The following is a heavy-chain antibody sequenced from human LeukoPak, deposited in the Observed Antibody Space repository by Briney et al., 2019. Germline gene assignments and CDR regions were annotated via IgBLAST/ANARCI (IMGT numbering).Heavy chain of an antibody. J-gene: IGHJ4*02. D-gene: IGHD2-21*02. CDR3: AGEVTL. V-gene: IGHV3-66*02. CDR2: IYSGGST. Sequence: GGSLRLSCAASGFTFDDYAMHWVRQAPGKGLEWVSVIYSGGSTYYADSVKGRFTISRDNSKNTLYLQMNSLRAEDTAVYYCAGEVTLWGQGTLVTVSS. CDR1: GFTFDDYA.